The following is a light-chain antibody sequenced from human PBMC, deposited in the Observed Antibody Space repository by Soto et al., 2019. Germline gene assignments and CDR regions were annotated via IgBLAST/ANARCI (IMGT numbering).Light chain of an antibody. CDR3: QQYNSYPYT. CDR2: KAS. Sequence: DIQMTQSPSTLSASVGDRVTITCRASQSISSWLAWYQQKPGKAPKLLIYKASSLESGVPTRFSGSGSGTEFTLTISSLQPDDFATYYCQQYNSYPYTFGQGTKLEIK. V-gene: IGKV1-5*03. CDR1: QSISSW. J-gene: IGKJ2*01.